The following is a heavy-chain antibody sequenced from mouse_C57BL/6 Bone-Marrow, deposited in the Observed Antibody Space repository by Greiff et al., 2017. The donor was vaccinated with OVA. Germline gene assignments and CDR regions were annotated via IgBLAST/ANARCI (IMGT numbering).Heavy chain of an antibody. CDR1: GFSLSTSGMG. Sequence: QVTLKVSGPGILQSSQTLSLTCSFSGFSLSTSGMGVSWIRQPSGKGLEWLAHIYWDDDKRYNPSLKSRLTISKDPSRNPVFLNITSVDTADTATHYCARRAPYGLYGSREYFDVWGTGTTVTVSS. J-gene: IGHJ1*03. D-gene: IGHD1-1*01. V-gene: IGHV8-12*01. CDR3: ARRAPYGLYGSREYFDV. CDR2: IYWDDDK.